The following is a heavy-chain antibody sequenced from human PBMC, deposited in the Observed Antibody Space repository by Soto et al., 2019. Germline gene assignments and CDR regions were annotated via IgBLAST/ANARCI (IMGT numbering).Heavy chain of an antibody. V-gene: IGHV3-64*01. CDR1: GFSFSNYA. D-gene: IGHD4-17*01. CDR3: ARGDDYGDYGGWSALPTPDY. Sequence: GGSLRLSCVASGFSFSNYAMHWVRQAPGKGLEYVSAISNNGVSTYYANSVKGRFIISRDNSKNTLYLQMGSLRAEDTAVYYCARGDDYGDYGGWSALPTPDYWGQGTLVTVSS. J-gene: IGHJ4*02. CDR2: ISNNGVST.